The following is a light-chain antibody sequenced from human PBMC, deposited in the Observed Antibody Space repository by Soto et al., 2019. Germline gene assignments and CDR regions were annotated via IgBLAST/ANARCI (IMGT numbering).Light chain of an antibody. CDR2: GNS. V-gene: IGLV1-40*01. Sequence: QSVLTQPPSVSGAPGQRVTISCTGSSSNVGAGYDVHWYQQLPGTAPKLLISGNSNRPSWVPDRFSGSKSGTSASLAITGLQAEDEADYYCQSYDRSLSGWVFGGGTKLTVL. CDR1: SSNVGAGYD. CDR3: QSYDRSLSGWV. J-gene: IGLJ3*02.